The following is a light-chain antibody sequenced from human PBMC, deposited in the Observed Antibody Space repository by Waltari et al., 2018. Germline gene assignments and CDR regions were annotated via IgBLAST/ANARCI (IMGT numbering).Light chain of an antibody. CDR3: QQYDSYWT. Sequence: DIQMTQSPSTLSASVGDRVTITCRASRSVNSWVAWYQQKPGKAPKLLIFKASNLESGVPSRFSGSGSGTEFTLTINSLQPDDFATYHCQQYDSYWTFGQGTKVEIK. CDR1: RSVNSW. V-gene: IGKV1-5*03. CDR2: KAS. J-gene: IGKJ1*01.